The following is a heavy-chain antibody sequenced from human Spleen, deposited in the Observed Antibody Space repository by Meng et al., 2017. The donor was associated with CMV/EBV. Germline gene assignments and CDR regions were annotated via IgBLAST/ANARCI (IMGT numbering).Heavy chain of an antibody. CDR1: GHRLDDFY. V-gene: IGHV1-2*02. D-gene: IGHD3-3*02. CDR3: ASGHFVGS. Sequence: ASVKVSCKTSGHRLDDFYLPWVRQAPGHGLEWMGLINPNSGDTKFAQRFQGRVSMTRDTSANAAYMELNSLKSDDTAIYYCASGHFVGSWGQGTLVTVSS. CDR2: INPNSGDT. J-gene: IGHJ4*02.